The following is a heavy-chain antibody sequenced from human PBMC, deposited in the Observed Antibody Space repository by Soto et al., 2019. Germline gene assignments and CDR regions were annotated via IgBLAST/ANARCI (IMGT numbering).Heavy chain of an antibody. Sequence: GESLKISCKGSGYSFTSSWISWVRQMPGKGLEWMGRIDPSDSYTNYSPSFQGHVTISADKSISTAYLQWSSLKASHTAMFYCARQKGYSYGYNYWRQGTLVTVSS. CDR2: IDPSDSYT. CDR1: GYSFTSSW. V-gene: IGHV5-10-1*01. D-gene: IGHD5-18*01. J-gene: IGHJ4*02. CDR3: ARQKGYSYGYNY.